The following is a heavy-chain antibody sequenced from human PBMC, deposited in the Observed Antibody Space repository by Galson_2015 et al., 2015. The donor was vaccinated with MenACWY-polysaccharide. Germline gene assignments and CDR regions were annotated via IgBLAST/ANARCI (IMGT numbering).Heavy chain of an antibody. CDR1: GDSISSRSYH. CDR2: IYYRGNT. V-gene: IGHV4-39*01. J-gene: IGHJ3*02. CDR3: ARAPTPYCSSTSCFNKYAFDI. Sequence: ETLSLTCTVSGDSISSRSYHWGWIRQPPGQGLEWIGIIYYRGNTYYNPSLESRVTISVDTSKNQFSLKLSSVTAADTALYYCARAPTPYCSSTSCFNKYAFDIWGRGTMVTVSS. D-gene: IGHD2-2*01.